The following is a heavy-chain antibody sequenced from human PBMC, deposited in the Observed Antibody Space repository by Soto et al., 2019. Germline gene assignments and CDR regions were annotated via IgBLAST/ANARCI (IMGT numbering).Heavy chain of an antibody. Sequence: GGSLRLSCAASGFTFSSYGMHWVRQAPGKGLEWVAVIWYDGSNKYYADSVKGRFTISRDNSKNTLYLQMNSLRAEDTAVYYCARDGPATDLSCMDVWGQGTTVTVSS. D-gene: IGHD2-2*01. CDR1: GFTFSSYG. CDR3: ARDGPATDLSCMDV. J-gene: IGHJ6*02. V-gene: IGHV3-33*01. CDR2: IWYDGSNK.